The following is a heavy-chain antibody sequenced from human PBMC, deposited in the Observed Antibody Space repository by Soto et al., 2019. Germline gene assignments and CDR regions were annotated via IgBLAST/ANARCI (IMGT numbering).Heavy chain of an antibody. J-gene: IGHJ6*02. V-gene: IGHV3-30*18. CDR2: ISYDGSNK. CDR1: GFTFSSYG. D-gene: IGHD3-9*01. CDR3: AKRVLYYDILTGSSKIKPYYYYYGMDV. Sequence: QVQLVESGGGVVQPGRSLRLSCAASGFTFSSYGMHWVRQAPGKGLEWVAVISYDGSNKYYADSVKGRFTISRDNSKNTLYLQMNSLRAEDTAVYYCAKRVLYYDILTGSSKIKPYYYYYGMDVWGQGTTVTVSS.